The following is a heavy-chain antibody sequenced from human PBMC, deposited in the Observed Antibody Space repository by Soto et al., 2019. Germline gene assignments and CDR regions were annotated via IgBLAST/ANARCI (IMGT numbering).Heavy chain of an antibody. CDR1: GXNFDNYW. V-gene: IGHV3-7*01. CDR2: IKQDGSDK. J-gene: IGHJ4*02. D-gene: IGHD3-9*01. Sequence: GSLRLSCAASGXNFDNYWMAWVRQAPGKGLEWVANIKQDGSDKNYVDSVKGRFTISRDNAKNSLYLQMNSLRAEDSAVYSCARDTTGILDYWGQGTLATVS. CDR3: ARDTTGILDY.